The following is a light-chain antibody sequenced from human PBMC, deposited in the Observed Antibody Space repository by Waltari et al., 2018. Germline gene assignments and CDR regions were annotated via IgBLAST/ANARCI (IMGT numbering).Light chain of an antibody. CDR2: QDS. CDR3: QAWDSSTDVV. Sequence: YELTQPPSVSVSPGQTASITCSGDKLGDKYACWYQQKPGQSPVLVIYQDSKRPSGIPERFSGSNSGNTATLTISGTQAMDEADYYCQAWDSSTDVVFGGGTKLTVL. CDR1: KLGDKY. V-gene: IGLV3-1*01. J-gene: IGLJ2*01.